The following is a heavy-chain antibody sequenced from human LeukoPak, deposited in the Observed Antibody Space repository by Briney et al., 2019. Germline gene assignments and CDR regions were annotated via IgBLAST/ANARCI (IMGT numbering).Heavy chain of an antibody. CDR2: ISGSSGST. D-gene: IGHD3-3*01. J-gene: IGHJ5*02. CDR1: GFTFSSYA. V-gene: IGHV3-23*01. Sequence: GGSLRLSCAASGFTFSSYAMSWVRQAPGKGLEWVSAISGSSGSTYYADSVKGRFTISRDNSKNTLYLQMNSLRAEDTAVYYCAKGTIFGVEYNWFDPWGQGTLVTVSS. CDR3: AKGTIFGVEYNWFDP.